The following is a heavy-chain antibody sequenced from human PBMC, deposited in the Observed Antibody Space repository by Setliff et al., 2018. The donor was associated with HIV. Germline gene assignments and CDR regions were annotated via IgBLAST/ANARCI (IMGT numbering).Heavy chain of an antibody. CDR2: IIPAFGTA. J-gene: IGHJ4*02. D-gene: IGHD3-22*01. V-gene: IGHV1-69*13. CDR1: GGTFSSFA. CDR3: ARGGGYDRSGYYPFDY. Sequence: SVKVSCKTSGGTFSSFALSWVRQAPGQGLEWMGGIIPAFGTANYAQKFQGRVTITADESTGTAYMELSSLRSEDTAVYYCARGGGYDRSGYYPFDYWGQGTPVTVSS.